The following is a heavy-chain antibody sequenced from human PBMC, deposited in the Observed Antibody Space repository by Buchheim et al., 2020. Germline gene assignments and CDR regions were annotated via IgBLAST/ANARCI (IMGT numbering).Heavy chain of an antibody. V-gene: IGHV3-30*04. CDR1: GFTFSNYA. Sequence: QVQLVESGGGVVQPGRSLRLPCAASGFTFSNYAMHWVRQAPGKGLEWVAVISYDESNKQYADSVKGRFTISRDNSKNTLYLQMNSLRAEDTAVYYCARDRTLRGIIWYFDYWGQGTL. D-gene: IGHD3-10*01. CDR2: ISYDESNK. CDR3: ARDRTLRGIIWYFDY. J-gene: IGHJ4*02.